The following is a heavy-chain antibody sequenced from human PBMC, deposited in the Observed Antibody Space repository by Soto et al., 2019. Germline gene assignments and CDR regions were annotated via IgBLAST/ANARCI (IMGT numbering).Heavy chain of an antibody. CDR1: GFTFSSYW. Sequence: GESLKISSEASGFTFSSYWMHWVRQAPVKGLVWVSRMNEDGGTRDYADSVKGRFTISSDNGKNTLYLQMNSLRVEDTAVYYCASHPAGRADRWGQGTTVTVSS. CDR3: ASHPAGRADR. J-gene: IGHJ6*02. V-gene: IGHV3-74*01. CDR2: MNEDGGTR.